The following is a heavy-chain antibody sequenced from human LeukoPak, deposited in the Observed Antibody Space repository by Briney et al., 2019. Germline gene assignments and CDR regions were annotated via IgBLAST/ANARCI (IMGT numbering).Heavy chain of an antibody. V-gene: IGHV1-2*02. D-gene: IGHD6-13*01. J-gene: IGHJ4*02. Sequence: ASVKVSCKASGYTFTSYDINWVRQAPGQGLEWMGWINPNRGDTNYAQKFQGRVTMTRDTSITTAYMELRSLISGDTAVYYCATGELHSSSWYSQLDYWGQGTLVTVSS. CDR3: ATGELHSSSWYSQLDY. CDR1: GYTFTSYD. CDR2: INPNRGDT.